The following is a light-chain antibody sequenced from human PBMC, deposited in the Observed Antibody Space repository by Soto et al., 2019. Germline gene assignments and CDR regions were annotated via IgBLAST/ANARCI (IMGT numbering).Light chain of an antibody. CDR3: QHYYSVPVT. CDR2: WAS. J-gene: IGKJ4*01. Sequence: DIVMTQSPDSLAVSLGERATINCKSSQSVLYSSNNKNYLAWYQQKPGQPPKLLIYWASTRESGVPDRFSGSGSGTDFTLTISSLQAEDVAVYYCQHYYSVPVTFGGGNKVEIK. CDR1: QSVLYSSNNKNY. V-gene: IGKV4-1*01.